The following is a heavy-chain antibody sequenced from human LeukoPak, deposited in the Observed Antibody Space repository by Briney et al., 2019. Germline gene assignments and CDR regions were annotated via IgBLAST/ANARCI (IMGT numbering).Heavy chain of an antibody. CDR3: ARGTNPITMVRGVTNWFDP. D-gene: IGHD3-10*01. V-gene: IGHV1-3*01. CDR2: INAGNGNT. Sequence: ASVNVSCKASGYTFTSYAMHWVRQAPGQRLEWMGWINAGNGNTKYSQKFQGRVTITRDTSASTAYMELSSLRSEDTAVYYCARGTNPITMVRGVTNWFDPWGQGTLVTVSS. J-gene: IGHJ5*02. CDR1: GYTFTSYA.